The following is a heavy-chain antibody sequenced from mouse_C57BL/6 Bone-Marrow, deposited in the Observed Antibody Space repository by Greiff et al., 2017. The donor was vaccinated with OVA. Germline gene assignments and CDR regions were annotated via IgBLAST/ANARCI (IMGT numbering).Heavy chain of an antibody. CDR1: GYTFTSYW. J-gene: IGHJ3*01. D-gene: IGHD3-2*02. Sequence: QVQLQQPGTELVKPGASVKLSCQASGYTFTSYWMHWVKQRPGQGLEWIGNINPSNGGTNYNEKFKSKATLTVDKSSSTAYMQLSSLTSEDSAVYYCARSRLRLRCAWFAYWGQGTLVTVSA. CDR3: ARSRLRLRCAWFAY. V-gene: IGHV1-53*01. CDR2: INPSNGGT.